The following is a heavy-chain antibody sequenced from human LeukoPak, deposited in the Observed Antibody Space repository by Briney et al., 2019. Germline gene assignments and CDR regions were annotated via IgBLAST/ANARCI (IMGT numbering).Heavy chain of an antibody. V-gene: IGHV3-74*01. CDR1: GFTFSSYW. J-gene: IGHJ6*03. CDR3: ARVSSSWYDHYYYYYYMDV. D-gene: IGHD6-13*01. Sequence: GGSLRLSCAASGFTFSSYWMHWVRQAPGKGLVWVSRINSDGSSTSYAASVKGRFTISRDNAKNTLYLQMNSLRAEDTAVYYCARVSSSWYDHYYYYYYMDVWGKGTTVTVSS. CDR2: INSDGSST.